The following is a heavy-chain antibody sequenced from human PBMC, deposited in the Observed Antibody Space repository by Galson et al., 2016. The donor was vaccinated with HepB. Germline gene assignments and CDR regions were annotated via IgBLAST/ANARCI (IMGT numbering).Heavy chain of an antibody. CDR3: ARGLRCSTGGSPY. D-gene: IGHD2-2*01. CDR1: GYTFTGYV. CDR2: INPNNGGT. Sequence: VKVSCKASGYTFTGYVIQWVRQAPGQGLEWMGSINPNNGGTNSAQKFQGRVTMTRDTSISTAYMELSNLRSDDTAVYYCARGLRCSTGGSPYWGQGTLVTVSS. J-gene: IGHJ4*02. V-gene: IGHV1-2*02.